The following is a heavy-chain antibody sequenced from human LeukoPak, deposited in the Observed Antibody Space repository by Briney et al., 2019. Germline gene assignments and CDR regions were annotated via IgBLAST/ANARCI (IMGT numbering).Heavy chain of an antibody. CDR2: INWNGGST. CDR3: ARAGYCSSTSCPQNHYYYYMDV. Sequence: GGSLRLSCAASGFTFDDYGMSWVRQAPGKGLEWVSGINWNGGSTGYADSAKGRFTISKDNAKNSLYPQMNSLRAEDTALYYCARAGYCSSTSCPQNHYYYYMDVWGKGTTVTVSS. D-gene: IGHD2-2*01. J-gene: IGHJ6*03. CDR1: GFTFDDYG. V-gene: IGHV3-20*04.